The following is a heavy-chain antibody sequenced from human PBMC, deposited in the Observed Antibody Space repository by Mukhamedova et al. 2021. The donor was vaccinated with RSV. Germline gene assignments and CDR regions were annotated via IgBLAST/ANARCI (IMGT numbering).Heavy chain of an antibody. CDR2: IYTSGST. CDR3: ARLGSRADY. J-gene: IGHJ4*02. V-gene: IGHV4-61*02. Sequence: GLEWIGRIYTSGSTNYNPSLKSRVTISVDTSKNQFSLKLSSVTAADTAVYYCARLGSRADYWGQGTLVTVSS. D-gene: IGHD2-15*01.